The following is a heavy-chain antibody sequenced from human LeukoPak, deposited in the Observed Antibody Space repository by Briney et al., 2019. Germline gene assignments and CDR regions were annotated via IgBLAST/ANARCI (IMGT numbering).Heavy chain of an antibody. V-gene: IGHV3-11*01. CDR1: GFTFSDYY. J-gene: IGHJ4*02. D-gene: IGHD2-15*01. Sequence: PGGSLRLSCAASGFTFSDYYRSWIRQAPGKGLEWVSYISSSGSTIYYADSVKGRFTISRDNAKNSLYLQMNSLRAEDTAVYYCARAAPGYCSGGSCYPNDYWGQGTLVTVSS. CDR3: ARAAPGYCSGGSCYPNDY. CDR2: ISSSGSTI.